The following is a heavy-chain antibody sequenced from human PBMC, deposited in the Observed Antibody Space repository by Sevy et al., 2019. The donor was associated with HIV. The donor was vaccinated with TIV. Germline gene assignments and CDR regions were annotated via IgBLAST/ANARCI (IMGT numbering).Heavy chain of an antibody. J-gene: IGHJ4*02. CDR1: GYTFKTYG. V-gene: IGHV1-18*01. D-gene: IGHD3-16*01. Sequence: APVKVSCKTFGYTFKTYGISWVRQAPGQGLEWMGWISAYSGDTNFPQKFQGRVTMITDTSTSTAYMELSSLRSDDTAVYFCSRDKPQGVVIRSGSMWGGVDYWGQGTVVTVSS. CDR3: SRDKPQGVVIRSGSMWGGVDY. CDR2: ISAYSGDT.